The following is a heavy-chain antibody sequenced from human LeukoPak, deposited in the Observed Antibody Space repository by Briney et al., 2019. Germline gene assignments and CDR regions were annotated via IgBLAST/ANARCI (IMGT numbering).Heavy chain of an antibody. V-gene: IGHV1-2*02. D-gene: IGHD4-17*01. CDR2: INPNSGGT. J-gene: IGHJ5*02. CDR1: GYTFTGYY. CDR3: ARATVTTGWFDP. Sequence: GASVKVSCKASGYTFTGYYMHWVRQAPGQGLEWMGWINPNSGGTNYAQKLQGRVTMTTDTSTSTAYMELRSLRSDDTAVYYCARATVTTGWFDPWGQGTLVTVSS.